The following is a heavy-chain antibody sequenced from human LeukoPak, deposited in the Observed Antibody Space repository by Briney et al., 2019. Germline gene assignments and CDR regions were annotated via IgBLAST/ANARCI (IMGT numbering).Heavy chain of an antibody. CDR3: ANLAAAVPGGDY. Sequence: ASVKVSCKASGGTFSIYAISWVRQAPGQGLEWMGGIIPIFGTANYAQKFQGRVTITADESTSTAYMELRSLRAEDTAVYYCANLAAAVPGGDYWGQGTLVTVSS. D-gene: IGHD6-13*01. J-gene: IGHJ4*02. V-gene: IGHV1-69*01. CDR1: GGTFSIYA. CDR2: IIPIFGTA.